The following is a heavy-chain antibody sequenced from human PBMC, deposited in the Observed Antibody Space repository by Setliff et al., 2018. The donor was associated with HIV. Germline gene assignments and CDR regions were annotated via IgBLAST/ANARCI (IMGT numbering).Heavy chain of an antibody. D-gene: IGHD6-19*01. J-gene: IGHJ4*02. Sequence: PSETLSPTCTVSGGTFSLHYYTWIRKSPLRGLEWIGEINHSGGTRYNPSLESRVTMSLDSSRKQFSLRLISVTAADTAVYYCARGVRDNSGWSSYYFDYWGQGTLVTVSS. V-gene: IGHV4-34*01. CDR1: GGTFSLHY. CDR3: ARGVRDNSGWSSYYFDY. CDR2: INHSGGT.